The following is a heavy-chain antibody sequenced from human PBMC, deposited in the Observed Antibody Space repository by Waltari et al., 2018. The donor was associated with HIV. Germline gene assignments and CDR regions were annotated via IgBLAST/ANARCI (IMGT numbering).Heavy chain of an antibody. CDR3: AKVSSSSLGRFDY. CDR1: GFTFSNYA. J-gene: IGHJ4*02. Sequence: SGFTFSNYAMTWVRQAPGMGLEWVSGITGSGLSTYYADSVKGRFTISRDESMDTLYLQMNSLRPEDTAVYYCAKVSSSSLGRFDYWGQGTLVSVSS. D-gene: IGHD6-6*01. CDR2: ITGSGLST. V-gene: IGHV3-23*01.